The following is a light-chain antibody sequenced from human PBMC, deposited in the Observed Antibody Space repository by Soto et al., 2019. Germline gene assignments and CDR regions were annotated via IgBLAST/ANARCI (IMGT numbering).Light chain of an antibody. V-gene: IGKV3-11*01. CDR2: DAS. Sequence: EIVMTQSPATLSFSPGERATLSCRSSQSVSSYLAWYQQKPGQAPRLLIYDASNRATGIPARFSGSGSGTDFTLTISSLQPDDFATYYCQQYNSYWTFGQGTTGDIK. CDR1: QSVSSY. CDR3: QQYNSYWT. J-gene: IGKJ1*01.